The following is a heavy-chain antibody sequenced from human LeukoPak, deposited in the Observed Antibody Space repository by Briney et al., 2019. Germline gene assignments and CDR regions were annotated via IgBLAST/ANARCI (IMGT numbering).Heavy chain of an antibody. CDR2: IKYDGTTK. V-gene: IGHV3-7*03. CDR3: SRQLEE. J-gene: IGHJ4*02. D-gene: IGHD1-1*01. CDR1: GFIFNNYW. Sequence: PGGSLRLSCAASGFIFNNYWMDLVRQTPGKGLEWVANIKYDGTTKYYVDSVKCRFTLSRDSAKNPLYLQMNSLRAEDTAVYFCSRQLEEWGQGTLVTVSS.